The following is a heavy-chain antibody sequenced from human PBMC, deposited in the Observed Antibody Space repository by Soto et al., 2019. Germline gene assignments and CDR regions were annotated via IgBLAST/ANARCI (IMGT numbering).Heavy chain of an antibody. J-gene: IGHJ6*03. CDR1: GFTFSASA. D-gene: IGHD2-15*01. V-gene: IGHV3-73*01. CDR2: IRSKPNTDAT. Sequence: EVQLVESGGGLVQPGGSMKLYCAASGFTFSASAMHWVRQASGKGLEWVGRIRSKPNTDATAYAASVKGRFTISRDDSKNTAYLQMNSLKTEDTAVYYCTRHVDCSGGSCYSGYYYYMDVWGKGTTVTVSS. CDR3: TRHVDCSGGSCYSGYYYYMDV.